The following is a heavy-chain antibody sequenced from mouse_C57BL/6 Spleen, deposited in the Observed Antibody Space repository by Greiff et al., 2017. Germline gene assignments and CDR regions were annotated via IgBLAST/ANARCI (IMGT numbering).Heavy chain of an antibody. CDR3: ARSNDYAFAY. D-gene: IGHD2-4*01. CDR2: INPSTGGT. Sequence: EVQLQQSGPELVKPGASVKISCKASGYSFTGYYMNWVKQSPEKSLEWIGEINPSTGGTTYNQKFKAKATLTVDKSSSTAYMQLKSLTSEDSAVYYCARSNDYAFAYWGQGTLVTVSA. CDR1: GYSFTGYY. V-gene: IGHV1-42*01. J-gene: IGHJ3*01.